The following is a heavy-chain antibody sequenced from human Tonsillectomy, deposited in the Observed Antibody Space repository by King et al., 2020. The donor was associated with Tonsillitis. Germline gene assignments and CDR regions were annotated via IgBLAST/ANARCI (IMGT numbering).Heavy chain of an antibody. CDR2: VYSGGST. J-gene: IGHJ6*03. D-gene: IGHD3-10*01. V-gene: IGHV3-66*01. CDR3: TRVSGSYYMYYYYYYMDV. CDR1: GFTVSSNY. Sequence: VQLVESGGGLVQPGGSLRLSCAASGFTVSSNYMSWVRQAPGKGLEWVSVVYSGGSTYYADSVKGRFTISRDNSKNTLYLQMNSLRAEDTAVYYCTRVSGSYYMYYYYYYMDVWGKGTTVTVSS.